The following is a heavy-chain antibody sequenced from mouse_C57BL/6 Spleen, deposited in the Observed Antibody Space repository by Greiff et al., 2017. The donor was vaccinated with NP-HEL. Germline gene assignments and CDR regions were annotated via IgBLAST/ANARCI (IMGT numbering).Heavy chain of an antibody. V-gene: IGHV14-4*01. CDR3: TLGQTTVVGSY. CDR2: IDPENGDT. J-gene: IGHJ3*01. D-gene: IGHD1-1*01. CDR1: GFNIKDDY. Sequence: EVQLQQSGAELVRPGASVKLSCTASGFNIKDDYMHWVKQRPEQGLEWIGWIDPENGDTEYASKFQGKATITADTSSNTAYLQLSSLTSEDTAVYYCTLGQTTVVGSYWGQGTLVTVSA.